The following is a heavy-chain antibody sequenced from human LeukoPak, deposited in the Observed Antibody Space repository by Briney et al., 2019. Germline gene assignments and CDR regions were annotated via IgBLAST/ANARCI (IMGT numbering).Heavy chain of an antibody. V-gene: IGHV3-7*03. CDR1: SDSITSSSYL. J-gene: IGHJ3*01. Sequence: PSETLSLTCSVSSDSITSSSYLWVWVRRAPGKGLEWVAIINQDGGRIGYGDSVKGRFAISRDNAQNSLYLQMNSLRAEDTAVYYCARDPAGGTYDLWGQGTMVTVSS. CDR2: INQDGGRI. CDR3: ARDPAGGTYDL.